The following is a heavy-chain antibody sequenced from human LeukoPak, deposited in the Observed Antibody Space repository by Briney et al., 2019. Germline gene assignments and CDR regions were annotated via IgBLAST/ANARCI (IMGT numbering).Heavy chain of an antibody. CDR2: ITGGGGT. D-gene: IGHD5-24*01. CDR1: GFTVSSLL. Sequence: GGSLRLSCAASGFTVSSLLMSWVRQAPGKGLQFVSLITGGGGTQYADSVEGRFTISRDNSKNTLFLQMNSLRVEDTAVYYCARGRSTTTIFDYWGQGTLVTVSS. J-gene: IGHJ4*02. V-gene: IGHV3-53*01. CDR3: ARGRSTTTIFDY.